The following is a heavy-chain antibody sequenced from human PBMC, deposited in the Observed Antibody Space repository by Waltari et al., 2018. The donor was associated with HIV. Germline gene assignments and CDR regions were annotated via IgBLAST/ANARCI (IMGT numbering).Heavy chain of an antibody. CDR2: INPNNGET. CDR1: GYVFSAHL. CDR3: ARGMWVDGIENGGFEF. D-gene: IGHD1-26*01. J-gene: IGHJ3*01. Sequence: QVRLEQSGAEMKKPGASVKVFCKASGYVFSAHLLHWVRQARGLPPEWMGSINPNNGETKIIDKLHGRLSMNRDWALATGFMELRGLTPDDTATYFCARGMWVDGIENGGFEFWGQGTTVIVS. V-gene: IGHV1-2*02.